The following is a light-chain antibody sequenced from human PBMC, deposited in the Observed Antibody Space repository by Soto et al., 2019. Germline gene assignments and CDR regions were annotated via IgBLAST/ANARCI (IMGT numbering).Light chain of an antibody. CDR2: GNS. CDR1: SSNIGAGYD. J-gene: IGLJ3*02. CDR3: QSYDCGLSAWV. Sequence: QSVLTQPPSVSGAPGQRVTISCTGSSSNIGAGYDVHWYQQLPGTAPKLLIYGNSNRPSGVPDRFSGSKSGTSASLAITGVQDEDEADYTCQSYDCGLSAWVFGGGTKLTVL. V-gene: IGLV1-40*01.